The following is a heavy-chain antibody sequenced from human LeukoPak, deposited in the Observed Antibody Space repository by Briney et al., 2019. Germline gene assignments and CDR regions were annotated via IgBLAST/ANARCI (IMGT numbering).Heavy chain of an antibody. Sequence: SETLSLTCTVSGGSISSYYWSWIRQPPGKGLEWIGCIYYSGSTNYNPSLKSRVTISVDTSKNQFSLKLSSVTAADTAVYYCARGGWQLVPFDYWGQGTLVTVSS. D-gene: IGHD6-6*01. CDR2: IYYSGST. V-gene: IGHV4-59*01. CDR3: ARGGWQLVPFDY. J-gene: IGHJ4*02. CDR1: GGSISSYY.